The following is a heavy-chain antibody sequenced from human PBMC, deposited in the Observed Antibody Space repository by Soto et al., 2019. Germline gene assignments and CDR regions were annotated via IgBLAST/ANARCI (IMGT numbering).Heavy chain of an antibody. CDR3: AREASSSWLTWFDP. J-gene: IGHJ5*02. CDR1: GFTFSSYS. CDR2: ISSSSSTI. Sequence: EVQLVESGGGLVQPGGSLRLSCAASGFTFSSYSMNWVRQAPGKGLEWVSYISSSSSTIYYADSVKGRFTISRDNAKNSLYLQMNSLRAEDTDVYYCAREASSSWLTWFDPWGQGTLVTVSS. V-gene: IGHV3-48*01. D-gene: IGHD6-13*01.